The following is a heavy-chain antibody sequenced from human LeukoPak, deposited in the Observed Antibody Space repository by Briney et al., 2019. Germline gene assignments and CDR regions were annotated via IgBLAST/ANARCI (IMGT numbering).Heavy chain of an antibody. V-gene: IGHV3-64*02. CDR1: GFPFSSHA. Sequence: GGSLRLSCAASGFPFSSHAMHWIRQAPGKGLEYVSSITSNGGSTYYADSVRGRFTISRDNSRNTLYLQMGSLRTDDMAVYYCVRYSSGWYDYWGQGTLVTVSS. J-gene: IGHJ4*02. CDR2: ITSNGGST. CDR3: VRYSSGWYDY. D-gene: IGHD6-19*01.